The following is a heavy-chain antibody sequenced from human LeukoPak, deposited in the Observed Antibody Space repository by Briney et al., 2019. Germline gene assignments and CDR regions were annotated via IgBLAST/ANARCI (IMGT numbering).Heavy chain of an antibody. CDR3: GRHNPVTIHDFWSGPINWFDP. J-gene: IGHJ5*02. Sequence: PTESLSLTCAVSGYSIIGGYYWAGIRQPPGKGLEWLGSIYHRGSTYYNPSLKSRVTISVDTSKNQFHLKLSSVTAAYTALYYCGRHNPVTIHDFWSGPINWFDPWPGGTLVSVST. V-gene: IGHV4-38-2*01. CDR2: IYHRGST. CDR1: GYSIIGGYY. D-gene: IGHD3-3*01.